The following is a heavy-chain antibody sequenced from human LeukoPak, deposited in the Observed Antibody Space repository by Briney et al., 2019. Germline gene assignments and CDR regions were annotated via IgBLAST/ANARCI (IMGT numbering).Heavy chain of an antibody. CDR2: ISDDGSDK. CDR1: GFSFSSSA. D-gene: IGHD6-13*01. V-gene: IGHV3-30*04. J-gene: IGHJ4*02. CDR3: ARTKQQLVLGAPFDY. Sequence: GRSLRLSCAASGFSFSSSAMHWVRQAPGKGLEWVAVISDDGSDKYYADSVKGRFTISRDNSKNTLYLQMNSLRAEDTAVYYCARTKQQLVLGAPFDYWGQGTLVTVSS.